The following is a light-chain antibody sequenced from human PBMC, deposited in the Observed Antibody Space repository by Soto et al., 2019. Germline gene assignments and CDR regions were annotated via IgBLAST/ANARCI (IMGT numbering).Light chain of an antibody. CDR1: SSNIGAGYD. CDR3: QSYDSSLTGPKVL. J-gene: IGLJ2*01. V-gene: IGLV1-40*01. Sequence: QSDLTQPPSVSGAPGQRVTISCTGSSSNIGAGYDVHWYQQFPGTAPKLLIYGNSNRPSGVPARFSGSKSGSSASLAITGLQAEDEADYYCQSYDSSLTGPKVLFGRGTQLTVL. CDR2: GNS.